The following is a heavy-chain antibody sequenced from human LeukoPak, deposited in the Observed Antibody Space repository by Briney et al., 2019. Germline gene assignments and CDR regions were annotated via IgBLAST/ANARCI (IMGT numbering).Heavy chain of an antibody. Sequence: ASVKVSCKASGYTFTSYYMHWVRQAPGQGLEWMGWISAYNGNTNYAQKLQGRVTTTTDTSTSTAYMELRSLRSDDTAVYYCARDFLPGKYEIDYWGQGTLVTVSS. J-gene: IGHJ4*02. V-gene: IGHV1-18*04. D-gene: IGHD2-2*01. CDR3: ARDFLPGKYEIDY. CDR2: ISAYNGNT. CDR1: GYTFTSYY.